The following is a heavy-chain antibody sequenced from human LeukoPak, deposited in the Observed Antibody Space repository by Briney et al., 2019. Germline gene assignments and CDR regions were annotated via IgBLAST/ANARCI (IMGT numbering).Heavy chain of an antibody. V-gene: IGHV3-21*01. Sequence: GGSLRLSCAASGFTFSSYSMNWVRQAPGKGLEWVSSISSCSSYIYYADSVKGRFTISRDNAKNSLYLQMNSLRAEDTAVYYCARDFRGSGSYPPYWGQGTLVTVSS. D-gene: IGHD3-10*01. J-gene: IGHJ4*02. CDR2: ISSCSSYI. CDR3: ARDFRGSGSYPPY. CDR1: GFTFSSYS.